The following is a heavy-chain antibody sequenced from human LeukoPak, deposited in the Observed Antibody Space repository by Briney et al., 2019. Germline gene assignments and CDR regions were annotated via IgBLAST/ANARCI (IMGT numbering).Heavy chain of an antibody. CDR1: GFTFSSYA. V-gene: IGHV3-23*01. J-gene: IGHJ1*01. D-gene: IGHD2-21*02. CDR2: ISGSGGST. Sequence: GGSLRLSCAASGFTFSSYAMSWVRQAPGKGLEWASAISGSGGSTYYADSVKGRFTISRDNSKNTLYLQMNSLRAEDTAVYYCAKGGIVVVTAISEYFQHWGQGTLVTVSS. CDR3: AKGGIVVVTAISEYFQH.